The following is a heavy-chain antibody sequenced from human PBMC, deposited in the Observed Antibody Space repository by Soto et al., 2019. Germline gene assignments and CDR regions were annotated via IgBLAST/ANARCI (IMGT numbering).Heavy chain of an antibody. V-gene: IGHV1-18*01. Sequence: QVQLVQSGAEVKKPGSSVKVSCKASGGTFSSYAISWVRQAPGQGLEWMGGISAYNGNTNYAQKLQGRVTMTTDTSTSTAYMELRSLRSDDTAVYYCIIAARTEDFDYWGQGTLVTVSS. CDR3: IIAARTEDFDY. D-gene: IGHD6-6*01. CDR2: ISAYNGNT. J-gene: IGHJ4*02. CDR1: GGTFSSYA.